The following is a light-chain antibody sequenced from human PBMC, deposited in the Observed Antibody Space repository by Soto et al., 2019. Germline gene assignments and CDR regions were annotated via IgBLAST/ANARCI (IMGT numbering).Light chain of an antibody. CDR2: ANN. V-gene: IGLV1-40*01. CDR3: QSYDSSLSGWV. CDR1: SSNIGAVYD. Sequence: QSVLTQPPSVSGAPGQRVTISCTGSSSNIGAVYDVHWYRQLPGTAPKLLIYANNNRPSGVPDRFSGSKSGTSASLAITGLQAEDEADYYCQSYDSSLSGWVFGGGTKLTVL. J-gene: IGLJ3*02.